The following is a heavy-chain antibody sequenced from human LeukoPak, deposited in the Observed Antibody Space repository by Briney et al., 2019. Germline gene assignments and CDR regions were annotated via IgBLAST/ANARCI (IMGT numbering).Heavy chain of an antibody. CDR3: ANWGGYGSGSYHDY. J-gene: IGHJ4*02. V-gene: IGHV1-2*02. Sequence: ASVTVSCKASGYTFTDYYMEWVRQVPGQGLEWMGWINPNGGGTKYAQKLQGRVTMTRDTSISTAYMELSRLTSDDTAVYYCANWGGYGSGSYHDYWGQGTLVTVSS. CDR1: GYTFTDYY. D-gene: IGHD3-10*01. CDR2: INPNGGGT.